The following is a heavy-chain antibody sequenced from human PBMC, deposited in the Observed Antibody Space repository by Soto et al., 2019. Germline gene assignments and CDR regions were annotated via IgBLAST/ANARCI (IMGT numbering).Heavy chain of an antibody. CDR2: IYYSGST. CDR3: ARCVKGRGYYYYYFGMDV. CDR1: GGSISSSSYY. J-gene: IGHJ6*02. D-gene: IGHD3-22*01. V-gene: IGHV4-39*01. Sequence: PSETLSLTCTVSGGSISSSSYYWGWIRQPPGTGLEWIGSIYYSGSTYYNPSLKSRVTISVDTSKNQFSLQLSSVTAADAAVYYCARCVKGRGYYYYYFGMDVWGQGTTVTVSS.